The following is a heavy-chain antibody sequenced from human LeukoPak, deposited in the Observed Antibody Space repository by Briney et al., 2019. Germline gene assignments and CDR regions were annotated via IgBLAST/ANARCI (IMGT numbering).Heavy chain of an antibody. CDR2: ISGYNGNT. V-gene: IGHV1-18*01. CDR1: GYTFTSYG. J-gene: IGHJ4*02. CDR3: ARDEGYYFDS. Sequence: ASVNVSRKASGYTFTSYGISWVRQAPGQGLEWMGWISGYNGNTNFAQKLQGRVTMTTDTSTSTAYMELRSLTSDDTAVYYCARDEGYYFDSWGQGALVTVSS.